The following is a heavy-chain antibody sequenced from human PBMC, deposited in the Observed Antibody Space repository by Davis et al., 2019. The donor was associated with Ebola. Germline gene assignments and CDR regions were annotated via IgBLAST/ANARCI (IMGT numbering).Heavy chain of an antibody. V-gene: IGHV3-43D*03. CDR1: GFTFGDYA. D-gene: IGHD3-22*01. CDR3: TAYDSTFRNY. Sequence: GGSLRLSCPASGFTFGDYAMHWVRQAPGKGLEWVSLISWDGRSTAYADSVRGRFSISRDNSRKFLYLQMNGLRAEDTALYYCTAYDSTFRNYWGQGTLVTVSS. J-gene: IGHJ4*02. CDR2: ISWDGRST.